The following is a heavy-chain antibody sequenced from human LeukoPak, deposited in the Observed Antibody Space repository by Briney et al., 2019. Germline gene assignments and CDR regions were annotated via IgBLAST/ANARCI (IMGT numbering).Heavy chain of an antibody. V-gene: IGHV4-39*01. CDR3: ARQGEWYPSTPDY. Sequence: SETLSLTCTVSGGSISSSSYYWGWIRQPPGKGLEWIGSIYYSGSTYYNPSLKSRVTISVDTSKNQFSLKLSSVTAADTAVYYCARQGEWYPSTPDYWGQGTLVTVSS. D-gene: IGHD3-3*01. J-gene: IGHJ4*02. CDR1: GGSISSSSYY. CDR2: IYYSGST.